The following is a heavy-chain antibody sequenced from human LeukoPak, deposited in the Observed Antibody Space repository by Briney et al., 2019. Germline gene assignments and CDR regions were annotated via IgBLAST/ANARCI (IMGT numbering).Heavy chain of an antibody. CDR1: GFPFISNY. CDR3: ARVVLGAFDI. CDR2: IYSGGST. J-gene: IGHJ3*02. D-gene: IGHD7-27*01. Sequence: PGGPLSLSCSASGFPFISNYMSWVRRAPGKGLEWVSVIYSGGSTYYADSVKGRFTISRDNAKNTLYLQMNSLRAEDTAVYYCARVVLGAFDIWGQGTMVTVSS. V-gene: IGHV3-53*01.